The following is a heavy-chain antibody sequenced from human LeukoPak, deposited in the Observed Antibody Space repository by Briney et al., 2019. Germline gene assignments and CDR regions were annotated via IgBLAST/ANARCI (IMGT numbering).Heavy chain of an antibody. Sequence: GGSLRLSCAASGFTFSRHAMHWVRQAPGKGLEWAAVISYDGSNKDYADSVKGRFTVSRDNSKNTLYLQFSSLRVEDTAVFYCARSAGDPHAFDVWGQGTMVTVSS. CDR3: ARSAGDPHAFDV. D-gene: IGHD4-17*01. V-gene: IGHV3-30-3*01. CDR1: GFTFSRHA. CDR2: ISYDGSNK. J-gene: IGHJ3*01.